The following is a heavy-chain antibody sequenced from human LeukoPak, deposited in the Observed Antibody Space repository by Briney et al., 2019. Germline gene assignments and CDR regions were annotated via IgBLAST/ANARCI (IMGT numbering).Heavy chain of an antibody. CDR3: ARASSYGYYDY. CDR1: GFTFSNYW. Sequence: PGGSLRLSCAASGFTFSNYWMHWVRQAPGKGLEWVSSITKTSSYIYYADSVKGRFTISRDNAKSSLYLQMNSLRAEDTAVYYCARASSYGYYDYWGQGTLVTVSS. D-gene: IGHD4-11*01. V-gene: IGHV3-21*01. J-gene: IGHJ4*03. CDR2: ITKTSSYI.